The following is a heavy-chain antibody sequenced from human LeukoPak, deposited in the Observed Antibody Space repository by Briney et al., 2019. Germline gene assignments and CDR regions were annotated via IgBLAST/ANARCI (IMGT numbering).Heavy chain of an antibody. D-gene: IGHD1-26*01. J-gene: IGHJ4*02. CDR2: IYYSGST. CDR3: ARDPRQARGGSYYVERSKSFDY. Sequence: PSETLSLTCTVSGGSISSSSYYWGWIRQPPGKGLEWIGSIYYSGSTYYNPSLKSRVTISVDTSKNQFSLKLSSVTAADTAVYYCARDPRQARGGSYYVERSKSFDYWGQGTLVTVSS. CDR1: GGSISSSSYY. V-gene: IGHV4-39*07.